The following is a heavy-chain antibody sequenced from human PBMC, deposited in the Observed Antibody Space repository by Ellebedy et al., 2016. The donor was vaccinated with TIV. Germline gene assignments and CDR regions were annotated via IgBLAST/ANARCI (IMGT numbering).Heavy chain of an antibody. CDR1: GFASNNYN. CDR3: ARDMGRWLQFLAY. V-gene: IGHV3-48*03. J-gene: IGHJ4*02. Sequence: GGSLRLSCAASGFASNNYNMIWVRQATGKGLEWISYISSDGITTDYADSVKGRFTISRDNAKASVYLQMNSLRAEDTAVYYCARDMGRWLQFLAYWGQGTLVTVSS. CDR2: ISSDGITT. D-gene: IGHD5-24*01.